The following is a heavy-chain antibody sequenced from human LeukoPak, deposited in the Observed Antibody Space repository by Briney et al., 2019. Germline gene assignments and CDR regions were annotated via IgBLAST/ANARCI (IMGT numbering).Heavy chain of an antibody. V-gene: IGHV3-23*01. CDR2: VSGGGDTT. CDR3: AKVVAAAGPYNYYGLDV. CDR1: GFTFSSYA. D-gene: IGHD6-13*01. Sequence: GGSLRLSCAAGSGFTFSSYAMTWVRQAPGKGLEWVSGVSGGGDTTYYADSVKGRFAISRDNSKKTLYLQMNSLRAEDTALYYCAKVVAAAGPYNYYGLDVWGQGTTVTVSS. J-gene: IGHJ6*02.